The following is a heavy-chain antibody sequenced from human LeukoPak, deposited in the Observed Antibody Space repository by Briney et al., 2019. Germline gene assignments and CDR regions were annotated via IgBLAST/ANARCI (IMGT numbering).Heavy chain of an antibody. J-gene: IGHJ4*02. D-gene: IGHD3-16*02. Sequence: GGSLRLSCAASGFTFSSYAMHWVRQAPGKGLEWVAVISYDGSNKYYADSVKGRFTISRDNSKNTLYLQMNSLRAEDTAVYYCAKEHRHHDYVWGSYLDYWGQGTLVTVSS. CDR1: GFTFSSYA. CDR2: ISYDGSNK. CDR3: AKEHRHHDYVWGSYLDY. V-gene: IGHV3-30*04.